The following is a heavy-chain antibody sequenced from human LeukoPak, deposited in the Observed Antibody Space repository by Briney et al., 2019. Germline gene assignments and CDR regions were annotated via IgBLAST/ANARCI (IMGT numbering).Heavy chain of an antibody. CDR1: GFTFSNYA. Sequence: GGSLRLSCAASGFTFSNYAMHWVRQAPGKGLEWVAAISYDGSNKYYADSVKGRFTISRDNSKNTLYLQMNSLRAEDTAVYYCERGGGWGSYFDYWGQGTLVTVSS. CDR3: ERGGGWGSYFDY. D-gene: IGHD3-16*01. V-gene: IGHV3-30-3*01. J-gene: IGHJ4*02. CDR2: ISYDGSNK.